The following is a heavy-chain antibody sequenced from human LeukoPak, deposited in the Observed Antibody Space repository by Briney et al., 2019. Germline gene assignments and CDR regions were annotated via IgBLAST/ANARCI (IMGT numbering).Heavy chain of an antibody. V-gene: IGHV3-23*01. CDR2: ISGSGGST. CDR3: AKDLKGEFGELFDY. D-gene: IGHD3-10*01. J-gene: IGHJ4*02. CDR1: GFTFSSYA. Sequence: GGSLRLSCAASGFTFSSYAMSWVRQAPGKGLEWVLAISGSGGSTYYADSVKGRFTISRDNSKNTLYLQMNSLRAEDTAVYYCAKDLKGEFGELFDYWGQGTLVTVSS.